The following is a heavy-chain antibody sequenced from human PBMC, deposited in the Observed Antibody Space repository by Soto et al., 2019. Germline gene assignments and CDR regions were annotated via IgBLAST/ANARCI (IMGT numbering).Heavy chain of an antibody. CDR1: GFTVSSNY. CDR2: IYSGGST. J-gene: IGHJ6*02. D-gene: IGHD1-26*01. V-gene: IGHV3-53*01. CDR3: AREWELPNYYGMDV. Sequence: EVQLVESGGGLIQPGGSLRLSCAASGFTVSSNYMSWVRQAPGKGLEWVSVIYSGGSTYYADSVKGRFTISRDNSKNTLHLQMNSLRAEDTAVYYCAREWELPNYYGMDVWGQGTTVTVSS.